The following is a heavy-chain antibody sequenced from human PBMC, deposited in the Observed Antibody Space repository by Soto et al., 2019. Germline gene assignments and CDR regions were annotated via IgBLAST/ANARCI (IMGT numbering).Heavy chain of an antibody. CDR2: IIPIFGTT. V-gene: IGHV1-69*01. CDR1: GGTFSNYP. Sequence: QVQLVQSGAEVKQPGSSVKVSCKASGGTFSNYPLSWVRQAPGQGLEWMGGIIPIFGTTHYAQKFQGRVTITADESTTTAYMELSRLTYDDTAVYYCVREGVKWLRCDGACSRMSFDYWGRGTLVTVSS. J-gene: IGHJ4*02. CDR3: VREGVKWLRCDGACSRMSFDY. D-gene: IGHD5-12*01.